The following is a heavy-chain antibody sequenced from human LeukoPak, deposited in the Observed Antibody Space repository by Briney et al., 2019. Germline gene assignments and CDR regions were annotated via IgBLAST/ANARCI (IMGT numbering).Heavy chain of an antibody. J-gene: IGHJ4*02. CDR2: IYSGGST. CDR3: ATDIVVVPAAMGYGNDY. Sequence: GGSLRLSCAASGFTVSTSYMSWVRQAPGKGLEWVSVIYSGGSTYYADSVKGRFTISRDNSKNTLYLQMNSLRAEDTAVYYCATDIVVVPAAMGYGNDYWGQGTLVTVSS. V-gene: IGHV3-53*05. CDR1: GFTVSTSY. D-gene: IGHD2-2*01.